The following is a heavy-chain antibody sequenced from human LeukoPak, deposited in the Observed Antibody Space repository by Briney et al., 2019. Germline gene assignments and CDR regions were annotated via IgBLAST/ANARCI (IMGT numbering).Heavy chain of an antibody. Sequence: SGGSLRLSCAASGFTFSSYAMHWVRQAPGKGLEWVAVISYDGSNRYYADSVKGRFTISRDNSKNTLYLQMNSLRAEDTAVYYCAKDRYGGNSFFDYWGQGTLVTVSS. CDR1: GFTFSSYA. CDR3: AKDRYGGNSFFDY. V-gene: IGHV3-30*04. CDR2: ISYDGSNR. D-gene: IGHD4-23*01. J-gene: IGHJ4*02.